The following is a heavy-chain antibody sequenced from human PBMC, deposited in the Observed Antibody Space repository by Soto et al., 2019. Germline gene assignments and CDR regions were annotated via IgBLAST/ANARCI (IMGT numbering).Heavy chain of an antibody. J-gene: IGHJ6*02. Sequence: ASVKVSCKASGYIFTTYGISWVRQAPGQGLGWMGWISAYNGNTNYAQKLQGRVTMTTDTSTSTAYMELRSLRSDDTAVYYCARERCSSTSCYKGPFYYYGLDVWG. CDR2: ISAYNGNT. CDR3: ARERCSSTSCYKGPFYYYGLDV. V-gene: IGHV1-18*01. CDR1: GYIFTTYG. D-gene: IGHD2-2*02.